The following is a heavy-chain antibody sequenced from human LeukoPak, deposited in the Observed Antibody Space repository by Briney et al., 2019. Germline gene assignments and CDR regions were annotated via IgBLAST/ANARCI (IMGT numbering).Heavy chain of an antibody. V-gene: IGHV3-23*01. J-gene: IGHJ5*01. CDR2: ISGSGGST. Sequence: GGSLRLSCAASGFTFSSYAMSWVRHAPGKGLEWFSAISGSGGSTYYAYSVKGRFTMSRDNSKNTLYLQMNSLRDEDTAVYYCAKDSGFWSGYARFNWFDPWGQGTLVTVSS. CDR1: GFTFSSYA. CDR3: AKDSGFWSGYARFNWFDP. D-gene: IGHD3-3*01.